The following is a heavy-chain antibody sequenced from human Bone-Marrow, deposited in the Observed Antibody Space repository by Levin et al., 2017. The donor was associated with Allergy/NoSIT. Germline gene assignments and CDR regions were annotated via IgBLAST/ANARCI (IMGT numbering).Heavy chain of an antibody. J-gene: IGHJ4*02. CDR2: IYYSGST. Sequence: PSETLSLTCTVSGGSISGYYWSWIRQPPGKGLEWFGYIYYSGSTNYNPSLKSRVTISVDTSKNQFSLKLSSVTAADTAVYYCARYDSSGYYFDYWGQGTLVTVSS. V-gene: IGHV4-59*01. CDR3: ARYDSSGYYFDY. CDR1: GGSISGYY. D-gene: IGHD3-22*01.